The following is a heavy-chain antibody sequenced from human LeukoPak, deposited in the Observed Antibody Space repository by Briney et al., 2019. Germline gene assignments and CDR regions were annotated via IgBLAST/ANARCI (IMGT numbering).Heavy chain of an antibody. CDR3: AKDITIFGVVQHDAFDI. Sequence: GGSLRLSCAASGFTFSSYSMHWVRQAPGKGLEWVAFIRYDGSNKYYADSVKGRFTISRDNSKNTLYLQMNSLRAEDTAVYYCAKDITIFGVVQHDAFDIWGQGTMVTVSS. CDR2: IRYDGSNK. V-gene: IGHV3-30*02. J-gene: IGHJ3*02. D-gene: IGHD3-3*01. CDR1: GFTFSSYS.